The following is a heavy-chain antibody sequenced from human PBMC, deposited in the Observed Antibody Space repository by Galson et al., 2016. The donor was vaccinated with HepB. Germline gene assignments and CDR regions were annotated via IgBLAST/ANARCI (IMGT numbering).Heavy chain of an antibody. J-gene: IGHJ2*01. Sequence: QSGAEVKRPGASLKVSCKASGYTFTSYGIGWVRQAPGQGLEWMGWISAYNAYRDYPQKLQGRVTMTTDTSTSTAYMELSSLRSDDTAVYYCARSGDGNWFESWGRGTLVTVSS. V-gene: IGHV1-18*04. CDR2: ISAYNAYR. CDR3: ARSGDGNWFES. D-gene: IGHD3-10*01. CDR1: GYTFTSYG.